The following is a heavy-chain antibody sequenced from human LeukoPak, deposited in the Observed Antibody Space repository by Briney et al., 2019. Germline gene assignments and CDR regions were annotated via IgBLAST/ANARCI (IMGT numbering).Heavy chain of an antibody. CDR3: AISATARGGFDF. J-gene: IGHJ4*02. D-gene: IGHD6-25*01. V-gene: IGHV3-7*01. Sequence: PGGSLRLSCAASGFTFSSYWMSWVREAPGKGLEWVANIKQDGSEKYYVDSVKGRFTISRDNAKNSMFLQMNSLRAEDTAVYFCAISATARGGFDFWGQGTLVTVSS. CDR2: IKQDGSEK. CDR1: GFTFSSYW.